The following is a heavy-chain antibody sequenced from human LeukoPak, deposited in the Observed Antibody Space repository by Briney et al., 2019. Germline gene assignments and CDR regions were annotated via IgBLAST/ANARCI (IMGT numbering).Heavy chain of an antibody. V-gene: IGHV5-51*01. CDR2: IYPGGSET. Sequence: GESLKISCEGSGYTFTSYWIGWVRQMPGKGLEWRGIIYPGGSETRYDPSFQGQVTISADTSTSTAYLQWSSLRASDTAMYYCARASRDGYNQNFDHWGQGTQVTVSS. J-gene: IGHJ4*02. D-gene: IGHD5-24*01. CDR3: ARASRDGYNQNFDH. CDR1: GYTFTSYW.